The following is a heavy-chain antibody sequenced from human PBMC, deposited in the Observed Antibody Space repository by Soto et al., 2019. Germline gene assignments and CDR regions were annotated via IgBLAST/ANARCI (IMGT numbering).Heavy chain of an antibody. V-gene: IGHV4-39*01. J-gene: IGHJ4*02. Sequence: SETLSLTCTVSGGPISISSYYWAGIRQPPGKGLEWIGSIYYSGSTYYNPPLKSRVTISVDTSKNQFSLKLSSVTSADTAVYYCARQSSSSSFVYWGQGTLVTVSS. CDR2: IYYSGST. D-gene: IGHD6-6*01. CDR3: ARQSSSSSFVY. CDR1: GGPISISSYY.